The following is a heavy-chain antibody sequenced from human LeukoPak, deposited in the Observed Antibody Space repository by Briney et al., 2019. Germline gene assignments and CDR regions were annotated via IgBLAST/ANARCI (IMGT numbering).Heavy chain of an antibody. CDR1: GFTFSSYA. CDR3: AKAGPYSSGWYYFDY. V-gene: IGHV3-30*18. J-gene: IGHJ4*02. CDR2: ISYDGSNK. Sequence: PGGSLRLSCAASGFTFSSYAMSWVRQAPGKGLEWVAVISYDGSNKYYADSVKGRFTISRDNSKNALYLQMNSLRAEDTAVYYCAKAGPYSSGWYYFDYWGQGTLVTVSS. D-gene: IGHD6-19*01.